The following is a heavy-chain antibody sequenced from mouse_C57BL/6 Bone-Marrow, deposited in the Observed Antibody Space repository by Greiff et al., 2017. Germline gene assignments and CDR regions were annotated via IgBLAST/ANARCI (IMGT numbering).Heavy chain of an antibody. CDR3: ARARYDGFAY. CDR1: GFTFSSYA. D-gene: IGHD2-3*01. CDR2: ISDGGSYT. V-gene: IGHV5-4*01. J-gene: IGHJ3*01. Sequence: VQLKQSGGGLVKPGGSLKLSCAASGFTFSSYAMSWVRQTPEKRLEWVATISDGGSYTYYPDNVKGRFTISRDNAKNNLYLQMSHLKSEDTAMYYCARARYDGFAYWGQGTLVTVSA.